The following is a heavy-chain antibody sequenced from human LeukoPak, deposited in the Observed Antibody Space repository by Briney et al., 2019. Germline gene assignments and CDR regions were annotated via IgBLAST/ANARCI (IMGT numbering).Heavy chain of an antibody. CDR3: ARGLITDIVVVPAAAYYYYMDV. CDR2: MNPNSGNT. J-gene: IGHJ6*03. D-gene: IGHD2-2*01. Sequence: GASVKVSCKASGYTFTAQYMHWLRQAPGQGLEWMGWMNPNSGNTGYAQKFQGRVTITRNTSISTAYMELSSLRSEDTAVYYCARGLITDIVVVPAAAYYYYMDVWGKGTTVTVSS. V-gene: IGHV1-8*03. CDR1: GYTFTAQY.